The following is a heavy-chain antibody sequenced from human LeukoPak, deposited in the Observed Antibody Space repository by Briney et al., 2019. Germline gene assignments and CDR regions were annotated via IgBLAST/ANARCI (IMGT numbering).Heavy chain of an antibody. CDR2: IYHSGST. CDR3: ARSCGGDSEAFCGAFDI. D-gene: IGHD2-21*01. J-gene: IGHJ3*02. Sequence: PSETLSLTCTVSGGSISSGGYYWSWIRQPPGKGLEWIGYIYHSGSTYYNPSLKSRVTISVDRSKNQFSLKLSSVTAADTAVYYCARSCGGDSEAFCGAFDIWGQGTMVTVSS. CDR1: GGSISSGGYY. V-gene: IGHV4-30-2*01.